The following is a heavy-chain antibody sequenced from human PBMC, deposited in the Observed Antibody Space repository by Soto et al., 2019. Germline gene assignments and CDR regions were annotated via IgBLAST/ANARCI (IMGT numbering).Heavy chain of an antibody. J-gene: IGHJ4*02. D-gene: IGHD3-22*01. CDR2: IYYSGST. CDR3: VREDSSVYKFFDY. V-gene: IGHV4-59*01. Sequence: SETLSLTCTVSGGSISGYYWSWIRQPPGKGLEWIGYIYYSGSTSYNPSLKSRLTISVDTSKNQFSLRLTSVTAADTAVYYCVREDSSVYKFFDYWGQGPLVPVSS. CDR1: GGSISGYY.